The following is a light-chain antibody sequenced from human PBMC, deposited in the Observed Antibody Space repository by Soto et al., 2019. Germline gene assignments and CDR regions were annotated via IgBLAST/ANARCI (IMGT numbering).Light chain of an antibody. CDR1: QSISSY. CDR3: QQRYSTPPT. Sequence: DIQMTQSPSSLSASVGDRVTITCRASQSISSYLNWYQQKPGKAPKLLIYAASSLQSGVPSRFSGSGSGTDFTLTISSLQPEDFATHYCQQRYSTPPTSRPGTKVDIK. CDR2: AAS. J-gene: IGKJ3*01. V-gene: IGKV1-39*01.